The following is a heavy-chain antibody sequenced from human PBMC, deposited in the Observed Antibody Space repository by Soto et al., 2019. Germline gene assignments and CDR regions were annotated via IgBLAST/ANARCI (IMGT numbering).Heavy chain of an antibody. CDR1: GFTFSSYG. CDR3: AKDVGGCRGDCYWYYYYYGMDV. V-gene: IGHV3-30*18. J-gene: IGHJ6*02. D-gene: IGHD2-21*02. Sequence: QVQLVESGGGVVQPGRSLRLSCAASGFTFSSYGRHWVRQAPGKGLEWVAVISYDGSNKYYAYSVKGRFTITRDNSKNTLYLQMNSLSDEDTAVYYCAKDVGGCRGDCYWYYYYYGMDVWGQGTTVTVS. CDR2: ISYDGSNK.